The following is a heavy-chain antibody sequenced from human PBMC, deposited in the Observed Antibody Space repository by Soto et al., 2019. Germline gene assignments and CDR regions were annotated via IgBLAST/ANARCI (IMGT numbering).Heavy chain of an antibody. CDR3: VCVLGYCSGGSCYSIGFDP. CDR2: IYYSGST. J-gene: IGHJ5*02. Sequence: PSETLSLTCTVSGGAISSSSYYWGWIRQPPGKGLEWIGSIYYSGSTYYNPSLKSRVTISVDTSKNQFSLKLSSVTAADTAVYYCVCVLGYCSGGSCYSIGFDPWGKGTLVTVSS. CDR1: GGAISSSSYY. V-gene: IGHV4-39*01. D-gene: IGHD2-15*01.